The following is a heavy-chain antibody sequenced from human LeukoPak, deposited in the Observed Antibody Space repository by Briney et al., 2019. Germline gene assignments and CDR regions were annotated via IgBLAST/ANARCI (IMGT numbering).Heavy chain of an antibody. D-gene: IGHD6-13*01. CDR3: AKDIGSSSRYLGN. J-gene: IGHJ1*01. CDR1: GFTFDEYA. Sequence: GGSLRLSCAASGFTFDEYAMHWVRQAPGKGLEWVSGIRWNSGSIGYAGSVKGRFTISRDNAKNTLYLEKNSLRAADTALYYCAKDIGSSSRYLGNWGQGTLVTVS. CDR2: IRWNSGSI. V-gene: IGHV3-9*01.